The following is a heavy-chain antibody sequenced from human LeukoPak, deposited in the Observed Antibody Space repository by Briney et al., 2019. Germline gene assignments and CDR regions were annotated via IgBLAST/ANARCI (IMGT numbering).Heavy chain of an antibody. V-gene: IGHV4-61*01. CDR2: IYYSGST. CDR3: ARVTIDRDWGDYYYYMDV. D-gene: IGHD2-21*02. J-gene: IGHJ6*03. CDR1: GGSISSGSYY. Sequence: PSETLSLTCTVSGGSISSGSYYWSWIRQPPGKGLEWIGYIYYSGSTNYNPSLKSRVTISVDTSKNQFSLKLSSVTAADTAVYYCARVTIDRDWGDYYYYMDVWGKGTTVTVSS.